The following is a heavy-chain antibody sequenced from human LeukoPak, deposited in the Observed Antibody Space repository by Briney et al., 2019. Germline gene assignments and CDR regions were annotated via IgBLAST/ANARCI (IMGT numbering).Heavy chain of an antibody. Sequence: SETLSLTCTVSGGSISSYYWSWIRQPPGKGLEWIGYIYYSGSTNYNSSLKSRVTISLGTSKNHFSLRLSSVTAADTAVYYCARDREVGATGYYFDYWGQGTLVTVSS. D-gene: IGHD1-26*01. CDR1: GGSISSYY. CDR3: ARDREVGATGYYFDY. J-gene: IGHJ4*02. CDR2: IYYSGST. V-gene: IGHV4-59*12.